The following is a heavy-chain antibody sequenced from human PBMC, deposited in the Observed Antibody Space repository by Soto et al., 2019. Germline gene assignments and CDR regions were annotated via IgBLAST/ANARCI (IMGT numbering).Heavy chain of an antibody. V-gene: IGHV1-69*13. CDR2: IIPIFGTA. CDR1: GGTFSSYA. D-gene: IGHD2-15*01. CDR3: ARACSGGSCYYYYGMDV. J-gene: IGHJ6*02. Sequence: ASVKVSCKASGGTFSSYAISWVRQAPGQGLEWMGGIIPIFGTANYAQKFQGRVTITADESTSTAYMELSSLRSEDTAVYYCARACSGGSCYYYYGMDVWGQGTTVTVSS.